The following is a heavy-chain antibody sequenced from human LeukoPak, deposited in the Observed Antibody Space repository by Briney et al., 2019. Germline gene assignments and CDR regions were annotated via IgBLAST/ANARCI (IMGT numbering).Heavy chain of an antibody. Sequence: SVKVSCKVSGGTFSCYPISWVRQAAGQGLKWMGRIISILGIANYAQKFQGRVTITADKYTSTAYMELSSLRSEDTAVYYCAPEGGYWGQGTLVTVSS. D-gene: IGHD1-26*01. V-gene: IGHV1-69*02. CDR3: APEGGY. CDR2: IISILGIA. CDR1: GGTFSCYP. J-gene: IGHJ4*02.